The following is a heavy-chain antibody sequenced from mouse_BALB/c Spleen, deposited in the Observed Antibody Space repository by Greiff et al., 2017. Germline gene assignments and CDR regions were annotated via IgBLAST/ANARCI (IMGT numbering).Heavy chain of an antibody. CDR2: IDPSDSET. J-gene: IGHJ3*01. CDR1: GYSFTSYW. CDR3: ARPPYGYGEFAY. V-gene: IGHV1S126*01. D-gene: IGHD1-2*01. Sequence: QVQLKESGPQLVRPGASVKISCKASGYSFTSYWMHWVKQRPGQGLEWIGMIDPSDSETRLNQKFKDKATLTVDKSSSTAYMQLSSPTSEDSAVYYCARPPYGYGEFAYWGQGTLVTVSA.